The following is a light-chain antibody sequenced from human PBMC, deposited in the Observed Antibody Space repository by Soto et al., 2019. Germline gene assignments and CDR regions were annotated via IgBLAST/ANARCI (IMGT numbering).Light chain of an antibody. CDR2: GAS. CDR3: QQYDNWPRT. Sequence: IVLKQFPPTLSSLPRDRVTLSCGASQSVSSNLAWYQQKPGQAPRLLIYGASTRATGIPARFSGGGSQTEFTLTISSLQSEDFAVYYCQQYDNWPRTFGQGTKVDIK. V-gene: IGKV3-15*01. J-gene: IGKJ1*01. CDR1: QSVSSN.